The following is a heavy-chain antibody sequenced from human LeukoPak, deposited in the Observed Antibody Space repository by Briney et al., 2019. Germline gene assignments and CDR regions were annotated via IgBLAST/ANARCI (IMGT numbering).Heavy chain of an antibody. CDR3: ARDSAVATYYGVDV. D-gene: IGHD6-19*01. Sequence: GGSLRLSCTASGFTFRDYWMSWVRQAPGKGLEWVANIQSDGSEKNYIDSVQGRFTVSRDNAKTSLYLQMNSLRAEDTAVYYCARDSAVATYYGVDVWGQGTTVTVS. CDR1: GFTFRDYW. CDR2: IQSDGSEK. J-gene: IGHJ6*02. V-gene: IGHV3-7*01.